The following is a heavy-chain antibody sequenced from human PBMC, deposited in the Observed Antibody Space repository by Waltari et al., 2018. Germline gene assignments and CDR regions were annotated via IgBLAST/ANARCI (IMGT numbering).Heavy chain of an antibody. V-gene: IGHV1-24*01. J-gene: IGHJ4*02. D-gene: IGHD2-21*01. Sequence: QVQLVQSGAEVKKPGASVKVSCKVSGYTLTDLSMHWVRQAPGKGLEWMGGFDPEDGETIYAQKFQGRVTITADKSTSTAYMELSSLRSEDTAVYYCASPTAYCGGDCHISYYFDYWGQGTLVTVSS. CDR2: FDPEDGET. CDR3: ASPTAYCGGDCHISYYFDY. CDR1: GYTLTDLS.